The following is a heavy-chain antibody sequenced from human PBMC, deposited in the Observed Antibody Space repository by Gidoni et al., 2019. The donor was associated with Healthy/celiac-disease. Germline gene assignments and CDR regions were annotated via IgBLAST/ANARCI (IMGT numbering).Heavy chain of an antibody. V-gene: IGHV1-8*01. D-gene: IGHD2-2*03. CDR3: ARGGYCSSTSACWGVFDP. CDR1: GYTFTSYD. J-gene: IGHJ5*02. Sequence: QVQLVQSGAEVKKPGASVKVSCKAAGYTFTSYDINWVRQATGQGLEWMGWMNPNSGNTGYAQKFQGRVTMTRNTSISTAYMELSSLRSEDTAVYYCARGGYCSSTSACWGVFDPWGQGTLVTVSS. CDR2: MNPNSGNT.